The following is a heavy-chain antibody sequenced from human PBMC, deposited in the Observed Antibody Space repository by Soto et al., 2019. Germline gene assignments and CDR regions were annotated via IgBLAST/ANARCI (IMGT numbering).Heavy chain of an antibody. CDR2: IYYSGST. CDR3: ARETGSAEYYYGMDV. J-gene: IGHJ6*02. D-gene: IGHD3-10*01. Sequence: QVQLQESGPGLVKPSQTLSLTCTVSGGSIGSGGYYWSWIRQHPGKGLEWIGYIYYSGSTYYNPSLKSRVTISVDTSKNQFSLKLSSVTAADTAVYYCARETGSAEYYYGMDVWGQGTTVTVSS. CDR1: GGSIGSGGYY. V-gene: IGHV4-31*03.